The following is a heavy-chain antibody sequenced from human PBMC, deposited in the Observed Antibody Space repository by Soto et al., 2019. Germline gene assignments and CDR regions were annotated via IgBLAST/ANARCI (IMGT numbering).Heavy chain of an antibody. CDR3: ARVDYGDYDYFDY. CDR2: IIPIFGTA. J-gene: IGHJ4*02. Sequence: SVKVSCKASGGTFSSYAISCVRQAPGQGLEWMGGIIPIFGTANYAQKFQGRVTITADKSTSTAYMELSSLRSEDTAVYYCARVDYGDYDYFDYWGQGTLVTVSS. CDR1: GGTFSSYA. D-gene: IGHD4-17*01. V-gene: IGHV1-69*06.